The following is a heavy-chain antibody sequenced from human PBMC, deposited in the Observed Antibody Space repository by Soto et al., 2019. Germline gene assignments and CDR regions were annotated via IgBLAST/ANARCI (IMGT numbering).Heavy chain of an antibody. CDR3: AKENSGYEK. Sequence: VQLLESGGGLVQPGGSLRLSCAASAFTFSNYGMSWVRQAPGKGLEWVSAISSGGSTFSADSVKGRFTISRDNSKNTLYLQMNSLRAEDTAVYYCAKENSGYEKWGQGTLVTVSS. J-gene: IGHJ4*02. V-gene: IGHV3-23*01. D-gene: IGHD5-12*01. CDR1: AFTFSNYG. CDR2: ISSGGST.